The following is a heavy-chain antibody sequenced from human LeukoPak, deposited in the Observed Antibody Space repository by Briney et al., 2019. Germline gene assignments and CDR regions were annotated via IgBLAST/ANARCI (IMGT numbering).Heavy chain of an antibody. Sequence: GGSLRLSCVASGFTFSNYWMSWVRQAPGKGLQWVANIKQDGSEKYYVDSVKGRFTIPRDNAKNSLYLQMNSLRAEDTAVYYCARRAADYYGSGSYDYWGQGTLVTVSS. D-gene: IGHD3-10*01. CDR2: IKQDGSEK. V-gene: IGHV3-7*01. J-gene: IGHJ4*02. CDR3: ARRAADYYGSGSYDY. CDR1: GFTFSNYW.